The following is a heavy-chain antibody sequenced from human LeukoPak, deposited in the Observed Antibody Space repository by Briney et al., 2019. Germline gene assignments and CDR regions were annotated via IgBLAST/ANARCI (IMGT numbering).Heavy chain of an antibody. J-gene: IGHJ5*02. Sequence: GESLKISCKGSGYSFTSYWIGWVRQMPGKGLEWMGIIYPGDSDTRYSPSFQGQVTISADKSLSTAYLQWSSLKASDTAMYYCARSNVLRYFDWSRGFDPWGQGTLVTVSS. CDR2: IYPGDSDT. CDR1: GYSFTSYW. CDR3: ARSNVLRYFDWSRGFDP. D-gene: IGHD3-9*01. V-gene: IGHV5-51*01.